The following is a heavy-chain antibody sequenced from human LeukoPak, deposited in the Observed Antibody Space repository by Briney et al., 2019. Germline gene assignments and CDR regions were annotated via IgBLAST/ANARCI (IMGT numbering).Heavy chain of an antibody. J-gene: IGHJ4*02. D-gene: IGHD4-11*01. CDR3: ARLTTVYEYFDY. CDR1: GFIFSNYAM. V-gene: IGHV4-4*02. CDR2: IYHSGST. Sequence: PGGSLRLSCAASGFIFSNYAMSWVRQPPGKGLEWIGEIYHSGSTNYNPSLKSRVTISVDKSKNQFSLKLSSVTAADTAVYYCARLTTVYEYFDYWGQGTLVTVSS.